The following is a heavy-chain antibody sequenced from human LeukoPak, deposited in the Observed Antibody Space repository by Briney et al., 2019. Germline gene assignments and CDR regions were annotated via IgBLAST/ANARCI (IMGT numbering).Heavy chain of an antibody. J-gene: IGHJ4*02. D-gene: IGHD3-9*01. V-gene: IGHV1-2*02. CDR3: ARGHDNTGYNYFDY. CDR2: INPNSGGT. CDR1: VYTFTYYY. Sequence: GASVKVSFKASVYTFTYYYIHWVRQAPGQGRERMGWINPNSGGTNYAQKFQGRVTMTRDTSIATTYMDLSSLISDDTAVYYCARGHDNTGYNYFDYWGQGTLVTVSS.